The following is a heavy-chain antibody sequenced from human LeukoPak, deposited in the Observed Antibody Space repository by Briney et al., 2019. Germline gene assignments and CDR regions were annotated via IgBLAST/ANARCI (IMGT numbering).Heavy chain of an antibody. CDR2: IYYSGST. D-gene: IGHD1-20*01. CDR3: ARVEYNWNDVPAAFDI. V-gene: IGHV4-59*01. J-gene: IGHJ3*02. CDR1: GGSISSYY. Sequence: SQTLSLTCAVSGGSISSYYWSWIRQPPGKGLEWIGDIYYSGSTNYNPSLKSRVTISVDTSKNQFSLKLSSVTAADTAVYCCARVEYNWNDVPAAFDIWGQGTMVTVSS.